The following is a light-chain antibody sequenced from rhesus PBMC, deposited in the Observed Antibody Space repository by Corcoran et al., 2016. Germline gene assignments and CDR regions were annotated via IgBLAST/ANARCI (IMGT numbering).Light chain of an antibody. V-gene: IGKV1-22*01. Sequence: DIQMTQSPSSLSASVGDTVTITCRASQSISSWLAWYQQKPGKALNLLIYKASSLQIGVPSRFRGSGYGIDFTSTISGLQSEDFATYWCQQYDSGPWTFGQGTKVEI. CDR3: QQYDSGPWT. CDR1: QSISSW. CDR2: KAS. J-gene: IGKJ1*01.